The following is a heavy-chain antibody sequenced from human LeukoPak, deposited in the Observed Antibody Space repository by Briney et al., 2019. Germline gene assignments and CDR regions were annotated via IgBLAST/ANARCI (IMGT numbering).Heavy chain of an antibody. Sequence: GGSLRLSCAASGYTLSSYAMSWVRQAPGKGLEGVSGISGSDGSTYYADSVKGRFTISRDSSNNRLYLQMNSLRAEDTAVFYCAKDVVATIRNGGYYFDFWGQGTLVTVSS. CDR2: ISGSDGST. D-gene: IGHD5-12*01. CDR3: AKDVVATIRNGGYYFDF. CDR1: GYTLSSYA. J-gene: IGHJ4*02. V-gene: IGHV3-23*01.